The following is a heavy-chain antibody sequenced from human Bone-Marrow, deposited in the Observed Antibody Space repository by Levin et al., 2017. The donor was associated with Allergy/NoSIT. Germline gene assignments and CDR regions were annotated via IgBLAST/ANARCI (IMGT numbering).Heavy chain of an antibody. V-gene: IGHV3-30-3*01. CDR3: ARLGYSSVGNWFDP. Sequence: GESLKISCAASGFTFSSYAMHWVRQAPGKGLEWVAVISYDGSNKYYADSVKGRFTISRDNSKNTLYLQMNSLRAEDTAVYYCARLGYSSVGNWFDPWGQGTLVTVSS. J-gene: IGHJ5*02. D-gene: IGHD6-19*01. CDR1: GFTFSSYA. CDR2: ISYDGSNK.